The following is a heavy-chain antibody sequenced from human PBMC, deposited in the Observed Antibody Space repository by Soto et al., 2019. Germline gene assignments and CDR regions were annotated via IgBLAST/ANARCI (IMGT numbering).Heavy chain of an antibody. CDR1: GYTFTSYA. J-gene: IGHJ5*02. D-gene: IGHD3-10*01. Sequence: ASVKVSCKASGYTFTSYAMHWVRQAPGQRLEWMGWINAGNGHTKYSQKFQGRVTITRDTSASTAYMELSSLRSEDTAVYYCARGPITMVRGVIVPNWFDPWGQGTLVTVS. V-gene: IGHV1-3*01. CDR2: INAGNGHT. CDR3: ARGPITMVRGVIVPNWFDP.